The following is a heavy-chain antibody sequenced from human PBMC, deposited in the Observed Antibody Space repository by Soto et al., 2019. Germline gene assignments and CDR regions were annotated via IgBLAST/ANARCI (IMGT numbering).Heavy chain of an antibody. Sequence: QITLKESGPTLVKPTQTLTLTCTFSGFSLSTSGVGVGWIRQPPGKALKWLALIYWDDDKRYSPSLKSRLTITKDTSKNQVVLTMTNMDPGDTATYYCAHLGWPRLRYFDWLSLGGYYYYGMDVWGQGTTVTVSS. CDR2: IYWDDDK. D-gene: IGHD3-9*01. J-gene: IGHJ6*02. CDR3: AHLGWPRLRYFDWLSLGGYYYYGMDV. CDR1: GFSLSTSGVG. V-gene: IGHV2-5*02.